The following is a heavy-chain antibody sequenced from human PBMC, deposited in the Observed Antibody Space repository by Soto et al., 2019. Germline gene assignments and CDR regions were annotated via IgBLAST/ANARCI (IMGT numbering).Heavy chain of an antibody. V-gene: IGHV3-73*01. J-gene: IGHJ4*02. CDR3: ISLTSIAASGRVYEGPHY. CDR2: IRSRANNYAT. D-gene: IGHD6-13*01. Sequence: GGSLRLSCAASGFTFSGSAMHGVRQASGRGLEWVARIRSRANNYATAYAVSVKGRFTVSRDDSKNTAYLQMSSLKTEDTAVYYCISLTSIAASGRVYEGPHYWGQGTLVTVSS. CDR1: GFTFSGSA.